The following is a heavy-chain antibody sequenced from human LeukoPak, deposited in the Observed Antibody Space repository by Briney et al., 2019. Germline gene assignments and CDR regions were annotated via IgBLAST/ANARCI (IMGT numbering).Heavy chain of an antibody. J-gene: IGHJ6*02. D-gene: IGHD6-13*01. CDR1: GFRFGSHA. CDR2: IWYDGSNK. Sequence: GGSLRLSFAASGFRFGSHAGHWGRPAPGKGLEWLAKIWYDGSNKYYVDSVKGRFTTSRDNSKNTVYLQMNSLRAEDTAVYFCARDGQQLAPYAMDVWGQGTTVTVSS. CDR3: ARDGQQLAPYAMDV. V-gene: IGHV3-33*01.